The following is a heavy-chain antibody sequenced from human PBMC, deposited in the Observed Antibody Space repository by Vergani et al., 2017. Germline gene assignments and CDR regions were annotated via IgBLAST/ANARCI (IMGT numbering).Heavy chain of an antibody. CDR2: ISGSGGNT. J-gene: IGHJ6*02. V-gene: IGHV3-23*01. CDR3: AKARDPNCKGGNCYSYYYGLDL. D-gene: IGHD2-15*01. Sequence: EVQLLESGGGLVQPGGSLRPSCGAPGFTFSSYAMTWVRQAPGKGLEWVSAISGSGGNTFYTDSVKGRFTIARDNSKDTLYLQMNSLRVEDTAIYYCAKARDPNCKGGNCYSYYYGLDLWGQGTTVTVSS. CDR1: GFTFSSYA.